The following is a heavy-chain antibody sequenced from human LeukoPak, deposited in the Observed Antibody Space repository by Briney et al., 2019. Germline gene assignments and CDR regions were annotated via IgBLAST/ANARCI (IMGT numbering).Heavy chain of an antibody. CDR2: IYSGGST. CDR3: ARSGVALFDY. J-gene: IGHJ4*02. D-gene: IGHD2-15*01. CDR1: GFMFSDYA. V-gene: IGHV3-53*05. Sequence: SGGSLRLSCVASGFMFSDYAMSWVRQAPGKGLEWVSVIYSGGSTYYADSVKGRFTISRDNSKNTLYLQMNSLRAEDTAVYYCARSGVALFDYWGQGTLVTVSS.